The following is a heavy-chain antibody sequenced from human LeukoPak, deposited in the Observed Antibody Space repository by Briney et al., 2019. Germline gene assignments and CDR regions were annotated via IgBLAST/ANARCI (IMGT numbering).Heavy chain of an antibody. Sequence: SETLSLTCTISGGSISSNSYYWSWFRQPPGKGLEWIGYIYYSGSTNYNPSLKSRVTISVDTSKNQFSLKLSSVTAADTAVYYCAGDRGAALGYWGQGTLVTVSS. V-gene: IGHV4-61*01. CDR2: IYYSGST. J-gene: IGHJ4*02. CDR3: AGDRGAALGY. CDR1: GGSISSNSYY. D-gene: IGHD3-10*01.